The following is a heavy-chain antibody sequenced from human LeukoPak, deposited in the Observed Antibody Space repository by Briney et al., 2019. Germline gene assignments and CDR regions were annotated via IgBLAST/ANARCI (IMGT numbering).Heavy chain of an antibody. V-gene: IGHV3-53*01. J-gene: IGHJ4*02. CDR1: GFTVSSNY. D-gene: IGHD3-22*01. CDR3: ARGGVYDSSGLFDY. Sequence: GGSLRLSCAASGFTVSSNYMSWVRQAPGKGLEWVSVTYSGGSTYYADSVKGRFTISRDNSKNTLYLQMNSLRAEDTAVYYCARGGVYDSSGLFDYWGQGTLVTVSS. CDR2: TYSGGST.